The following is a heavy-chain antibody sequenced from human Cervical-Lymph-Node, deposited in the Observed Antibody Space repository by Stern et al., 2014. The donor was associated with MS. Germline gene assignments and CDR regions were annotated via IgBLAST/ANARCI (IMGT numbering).Heavy chain of an antibody. CDR2: IFWDDDK. D-gene: IGHD1-1*01. Sequence: QVTLRESGPTLVKPTQTLTLTCSFSGFSLSTSGVNVGWFRQPPGNALEWLGVIFWDDDKRYRPPLKTRLTITKHASENQVVLTMTNVDPLDTATYYCAHRRVQSDAWPTTFDYWGPGTLVTVSS. CDR1: GFSLSTSGVN. J-gene: IGHJ4*02. CDR3: AHRRVQSDAWPTTFDY. V-gene: IGHV2-5*02.